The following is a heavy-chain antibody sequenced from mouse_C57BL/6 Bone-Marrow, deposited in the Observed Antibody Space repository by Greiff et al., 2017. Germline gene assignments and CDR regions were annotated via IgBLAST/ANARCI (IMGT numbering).Heavy chain of an antibody. CDR3: ARGFTTVVVFAY. V-gene: IGHV1-59*01. D-gene: IGHD1-1*01. CDR1: GYTFTSYW. J-gene: IGHJ2*01. CDR2: IDPSDSYT. Sequence: QVQLQQPGAELVRPGTSVKLSCKASGYTFTSYWMHWVKQRPGQGLEWIGVIDPSDSYTNYNQKFKGKATLTVDTSSSTAYMELSILTSEDSAIYYCARGFTTVVVFAYWGQGTTLTVSS.